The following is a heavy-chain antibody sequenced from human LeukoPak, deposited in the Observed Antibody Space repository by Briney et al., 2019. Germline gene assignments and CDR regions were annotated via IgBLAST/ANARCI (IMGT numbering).Heavy chain of an antibody. Sequence: GGSLRLSCSASGFTFRNFAINWVRQAPGKGLEWVSSIGGGDTHYADSVKGRFTISRDDSRSTVDLQMSSLRAEDTAVHYCAKDGQSFNSMYDYFDSWGQGTLVTVSS. CDR1: GFTFRNFA. J-gene: IGHJ4*02. V-gene: IGHV3-23*01. D-gene: IGHD2-8*01. CDR2: IGGGDT. CDR3: AKDGQSFNSMYDYFDS.